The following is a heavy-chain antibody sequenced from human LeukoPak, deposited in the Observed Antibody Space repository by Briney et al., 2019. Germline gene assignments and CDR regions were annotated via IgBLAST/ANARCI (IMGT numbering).Heavy chain of an antibody. D-gene: IGHD1-1*01. CDR3: ARDHNYAFDN. V-gene: IGHV3-48*01. CDR2: IGIDSGNT. Sequence: GGSLRLSCTASGFPFIEYSMNWVRQVPGKGLEWIAYIGIDSGNTKYADSVGGRFTISADKTKNSLYLQMNSLRVEDTAVYYCARDHNYAFDNWGQGTLVSVAS. CDR1: GFPFIEYS. J-gene: IGHJ4*02.